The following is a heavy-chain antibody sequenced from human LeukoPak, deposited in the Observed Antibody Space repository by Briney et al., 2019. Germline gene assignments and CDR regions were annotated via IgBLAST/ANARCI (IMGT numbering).Heavy chain of an antibody. J-gene: IGHJ6*02. V-gene: IGHV3-23*01. CDR1: GFTFSNYA. CDR2: VSATSGNT. Sequence: PGGSLRLSCAASGFTFSNYAMSWVRQAPGKGLEWVSFVSATSGNTFYADSVRGRFTISRDNSKNTLYLQMNSLRAEDTAVYYCARDRIVGARYYYYGMDVWGQGTTVTVSS. D-gene: IGHD1-26*01. CDR3: ARDRIVGARYYYYGMDV.